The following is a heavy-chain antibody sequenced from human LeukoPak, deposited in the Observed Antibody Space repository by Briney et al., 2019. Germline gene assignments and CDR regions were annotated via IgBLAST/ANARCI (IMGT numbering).Heavy chain of an antibody. CDR2: IYTSGST. D-gene: IGHD6-6*01. Sequence: SETLSLTCTVSGDSISTYYWSWIRQPPGKGLEWIGYIYTSGSTNYNPSLKSRVTISVDTSKNQFSLKLSSVTAADTAVYYCARQEYSSSRDAFDIWGQGTIVTVSS. V-gene: IGHV4-4*09. J-gene: IGHJ3*02. CDR1: GDSISTYY. CDR3: ARQEYSSSRDAFDI.